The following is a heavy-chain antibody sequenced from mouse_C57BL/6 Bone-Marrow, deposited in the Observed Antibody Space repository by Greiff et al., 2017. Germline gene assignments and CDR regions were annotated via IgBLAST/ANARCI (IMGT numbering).Heavy chain of an antibody. CDR2: IYPGDGDT. Sequence: QVQLQQSGPELVKPGASVKISCKASGYAFSSSWMNWVKQRPGKGLEWIGRIYPGDGDTNYNGKFKGKATLTADKSSSKAYMQLSSLTSEDSAVYFCARFTLSSYAMDYWGQGTSVTVSA. V-gene: IGHV1-82*01. D-gene: IGHD1-1*02. CDR1: GYAFSSSW. CDR3: ARFTLSSYAMDY. J-gene: IGHJ4*01.